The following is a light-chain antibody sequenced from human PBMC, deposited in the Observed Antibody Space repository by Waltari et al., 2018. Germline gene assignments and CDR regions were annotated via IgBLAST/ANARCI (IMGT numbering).Light chain of an antibody. J-gene: IGLJ3*02. V-gene: IGLV3-1*01. CDR3: QAWDSITAGVV. CDR1: KLGDKN. Sequence: SYELTQPPSVFVSPGQTASITCSGDKLGDKNVCWYQQKPGQSPVLVIHQDTKGPSGSPERFSGSNSGNTATLTISGTQAMDEADYYCQAWDSITAGVVFGGGTKLTVL. CDR2: QDT.